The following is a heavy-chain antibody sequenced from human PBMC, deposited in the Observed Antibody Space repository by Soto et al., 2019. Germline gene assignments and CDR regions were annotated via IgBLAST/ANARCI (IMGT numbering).Heavy chain of an antibody. CDR1: GFTFSSYA. D-gene: IGHD2-21*01. CDR3: ARDPSIIVVVGLGGY. V-gene: IGHV3-30-3*01. J-gene: IGHJ4*02. Sequence: QVQLVESGGGVVQPGRSLRLSCAASGFTFSSYAMHWVRQAPGKGLEWVAVISYDGSNKYYADSVKGRFTISRDNSKNTLYLQMNSLRAEDTAVYYCARDPSIIVVVGLGGYWGQGTLVTVSS. CDR2: ISYDGSNK.